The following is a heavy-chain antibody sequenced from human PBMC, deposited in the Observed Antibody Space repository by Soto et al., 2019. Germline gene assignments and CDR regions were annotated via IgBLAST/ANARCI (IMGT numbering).Heavy chain of an antibody. Sequence: GGSLRLSCAASGFTFSSYWMSWVRQAPGKGLEWVANIKQDGSEKYYVDSVKGRFTISRDNAKNSLYLQMNSLRAEDTAVYYCARDVGIIDAKDAFDIWGQGTMVTVSS. J-gene: IGHJ3*02. CDR2: IKQDGSEK. D-gene: IGHD3-22*01. CDR3: ARDVGIIDAKDAFDI. CDR1: GFTFSSYW. V-gene: IGHV3-7*01.